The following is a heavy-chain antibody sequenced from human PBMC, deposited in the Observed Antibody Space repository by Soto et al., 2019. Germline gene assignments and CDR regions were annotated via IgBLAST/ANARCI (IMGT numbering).Heavy chain of an antibody. J-gene: IGHJ5*02. CDR3: ERATLPSGESPARGLWWFDP. D-gene: IGHD3-10*01. V-gene: IGHV1-18*01. Sequence: QVQLVQSGAEVKKPGASVKVSCKASGYTFTSYGISWVRQAPGQGLEWMGWISDYNGNTNYAQKLQGRDTMTTDTPTSTAYNELRSLKSDETAVYYWERATLPSGESPARGLWWFDPWGQGTLVTVSS. CDR1: GYTFTSYG. CDR2: ISDYNGNT.